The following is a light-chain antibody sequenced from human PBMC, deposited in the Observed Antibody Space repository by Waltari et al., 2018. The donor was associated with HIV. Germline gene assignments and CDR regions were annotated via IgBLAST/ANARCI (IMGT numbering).Light chain of an antibody. Sequence: QSALTQPASVSGSPGQSITISCTGTSSDVGGYKDVSWYQQHPGKAPKLLIYEVSHRPSGFSTRFSGSKSGNTASLTITGLRPDDEAVYFCSSYTRSISVIFGGGTRLIV. CDR2: EVS. CDR1: SSDVGGYKD. CDR3: SSYTRSISVI. J-gene: IGLJ2*01. V-gene: IGLV2-14*01.